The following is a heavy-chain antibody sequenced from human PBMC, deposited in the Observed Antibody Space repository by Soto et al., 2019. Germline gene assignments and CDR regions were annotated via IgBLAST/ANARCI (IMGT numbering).Heavy chain of an antibody. CDR2: MSPNSGDS. CDR1: GYTFTAFY. D-gene: IGHD4-4*01. V-gene: IGHV1-2*02. J-gene: IGHJ4*02. CDR3: VREDYTGGFAW. Sequence: ASVKVSCKASGYTFTAFYIHWVRQAPGQGLEWMGWMSPNSGDSTYGQKFQGRVTMTRDTSISTAYMELGSLRSDDTAVYYCVREDYTGGFAWWGQGTVVTVSS.